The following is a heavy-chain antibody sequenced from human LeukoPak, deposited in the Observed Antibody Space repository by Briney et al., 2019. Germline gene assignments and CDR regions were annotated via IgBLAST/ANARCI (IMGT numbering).Heavy chain of an antibody. J-gene: IGHJ3*02. CDR1: GFTFGDYA. V-gene: IGHV3-49*04. Sequence: GGSLRLSCTASGFTFGDYAMSWVRQVPGKGLEWVGFIRSKAYGGTTEYAASVKGRFTISRDDSKSIAYLQMNSLRAEDTAVYYCAKALHPYCSSTSCYFGDAFDIWGQGTMVTVSS. D-gene: IGHD2-2*01. CDR2: IRSKAYGGTT. CDR3: AKALHPYCSSTSCYFGDAFDI.